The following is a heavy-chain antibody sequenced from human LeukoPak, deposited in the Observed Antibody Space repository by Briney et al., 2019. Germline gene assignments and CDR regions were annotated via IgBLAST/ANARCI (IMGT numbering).Heavy chain of an antibody. Sequence: GGSLRLSCAASGFTFSTSSMNWVRQAPGKGLEWVSYIRGSSTTIYYADSVKGRFTVSRDNAQNPLYLQMNNLRAEDTAVYFCARDSRSHCGTDACYGPYFDYWGQGTLVTVSS. CDR3: ARDSRSHCGTDACYGPYFDY. J-gene: IGHJ4*02. D-gene: IGHD2-2*01. V-gene: IGHV3-48*01. CDR1: GFTFSTSS. CDR2: IRGSSTTI.